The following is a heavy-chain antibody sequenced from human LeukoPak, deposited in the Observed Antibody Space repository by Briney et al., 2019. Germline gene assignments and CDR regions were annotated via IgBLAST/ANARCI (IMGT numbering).Heavy chain of an antibody. CDR3: ARDDGGSGSYYYYYYGMDV. CDR2: INNHGSST. D-gene: IGHD1-26*01. CDR1: GFTFSSYG. Sequence: GRSLRLSCAASGFTFSSYGMHWVRQAPGKGLVWVTGINNHGSSTSYADSVKGRFTISRDNSKNTLYLQMNSLRAEDTAVYYCARDDGGSGSYYYYYYGMDVWGQGTTVTVSS. J-gene: IGHJ6*02. V-gene: IGHV3-74*01.